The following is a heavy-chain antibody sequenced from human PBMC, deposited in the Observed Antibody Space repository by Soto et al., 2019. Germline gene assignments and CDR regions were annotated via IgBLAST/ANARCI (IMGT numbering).Heavy chain of an antibody. Sequence: SETLSLTCAVYGGSFSGYYWSWIRQPPGKGLVWIGEINHSGSTNYNPSLKSRVTISVDTSKNQFSLKLSSVTAADTAVYYCARRLTIFGVVRKRYYYGMDVWGQGTTVTVS. D-gene: IGHD3-3*01. CDR3: ARRLTIFGVVRKRYYYGMDV. V-gene: IGHV4-34*01. CDR1: GGSFSGYY. J-gene: IGHJ6*02. CDR2: INHSGST.